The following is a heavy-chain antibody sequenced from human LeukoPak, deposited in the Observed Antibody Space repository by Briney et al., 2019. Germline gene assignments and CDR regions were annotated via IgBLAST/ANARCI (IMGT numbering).Heavy chain of an antibody. CDR1: GGSFSGYY. J-gene: IGHJ4*02. CDR2: INHSGST. D-gene: IGHD1-1*01. CDR3: ARDELGAETTVDY. Sequence: PSETLSLTCAVYGGSFSGYYWTWIRQPPGKGLEWIGEINHSGSTTYNPSLKSRVTISVDTSKNQFSLKLTSVTAADTAVYYCARDELGAETTVDYWGQGTLVTVSS. V-gene: IGHV4-34*01.